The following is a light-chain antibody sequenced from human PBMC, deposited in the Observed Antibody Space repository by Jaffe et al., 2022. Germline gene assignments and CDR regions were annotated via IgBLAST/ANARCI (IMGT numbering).Light chain of an antibody. Sequence: EIVLTQSPGTLSLSPGERATLSCRASQSVGSTFLAWYQQKPGQAPRVLIYGGSTRATGVPDRFSGSGSATDFTLTISRLEPEDFVVYYCQQYGNLPWTFGQGTKVEIK. CDR3: QQYGNLPWT. CDR1: QSVGSTF. J-gene: IGKJ1*01. V-gene: IGKV3-20*01. CDR2: GGS.